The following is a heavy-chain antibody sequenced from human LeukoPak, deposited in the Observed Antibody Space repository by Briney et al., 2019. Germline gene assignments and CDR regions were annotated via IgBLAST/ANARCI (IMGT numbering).Heavy chain of an antibody. J-gene: IGHJ4*02. CDR3: AKDAEWELPYYFDY. CDR1: GFTFSSYW. V-gene: IGHV3-30*18. CDR2: ISYDGSNK. Sequence: GGSLRLSCAASGFTFSSYWMNWARQAPGKGLEWVAVISYDGSNKYYADSVKGRFTISRDNSKNTLYLQMNSLRAEDTAVYCCAKDAEWELPYYFDYWGQGTLVTVSS. D-gene: IGHD1-26*01.